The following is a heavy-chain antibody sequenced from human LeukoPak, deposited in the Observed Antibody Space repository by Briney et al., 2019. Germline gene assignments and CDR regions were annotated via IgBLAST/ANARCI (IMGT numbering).Heavy chain of an antibody. CDR2: ITDNGSTT. CDR1: GFTFSSYA. J-gene: IGHJ4*02. Sequence: GGSLRLSCAASGFTFSSYAMNWVRLSAGKGLEWVSAITDNGSTTYYADSVQGRFTISRDNSKNTLYLQMNSLGVEDTAVYYCATLRLSDHFDYWGQGTLITVSS. CDR3: ATLRLSDHFDY. V-gene: IGHV3-23*05. D-gene: IGHD2-15*01.